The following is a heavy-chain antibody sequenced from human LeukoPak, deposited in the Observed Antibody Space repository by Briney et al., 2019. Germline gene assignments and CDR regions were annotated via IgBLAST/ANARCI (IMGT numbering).Heavy chain of an antibody. CDR1: GGTLRRHT. Sequence: SVKVSCKASGGTLRRHTITWVRQAPGQGLEWMGRSIPMMGIANYAQKFQGRVTITADTSTDTAYMDLISLRSEDTAVYYCASRSHKTIVGADAREVGDYWGQGTLVTVSS. D-gene: IGHD6-19*01. CDR3: ASRSHKTIVGADAREVGDY. J-gene: IGHJ4*02. V-gene: IGHV1-69*02. CDR2: SIPMMGIA.